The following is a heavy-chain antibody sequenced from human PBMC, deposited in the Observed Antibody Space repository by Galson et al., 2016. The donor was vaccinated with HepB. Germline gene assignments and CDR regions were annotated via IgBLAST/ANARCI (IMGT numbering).Heavy chain of an antibody. D-gene: IGHD3-10*01. J-gene: IGHJ4*02. CDR2: IYHTGTT. CDR1: GGSIRSDGYF. Sequence: TLSLTCTVSGGSIRSDGYFWSWIRQHPGKGLEWIGYIYHTGTTYYHPSLKSRVTISVDRSNNQFSLEVNSVTAADTAVYYGARDSVQFRGSDYWGRGTLVIVSS. V-gene: IGHV4-31*03. CDR3: ARDSVQFRGSDY.